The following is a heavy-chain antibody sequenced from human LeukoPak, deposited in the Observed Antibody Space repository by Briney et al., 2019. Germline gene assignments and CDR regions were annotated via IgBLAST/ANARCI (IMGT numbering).Heavy chain of an antibody. CDR2: IYYSGST. CDR1: CGSISRYY. CDR3: ARVRIDRGYNQAFGTFGY. D-gene: IGHD1/OR15-1a*01. V-gene: IGHV4-59*01. J-gene: IGHJ4*02. Sequence: SETLSLTCTVSCGSISRYYWSWIRQPPGKGLEWIGYIYYSGSTNYSPSLKSRVTISVDKSKNQFPLKLSSVTAADTAVYYCARVRIDRGYNQAFGTFGYWGQGTLVTVSS.